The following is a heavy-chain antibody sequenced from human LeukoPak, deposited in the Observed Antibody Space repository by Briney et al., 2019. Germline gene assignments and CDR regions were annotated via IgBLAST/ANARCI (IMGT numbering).Heavy chain of an antibody. CDR1: GGSISSYY. CDR3: ARVRTGEYSSSSYYGMDV. V-gene: IGHV4-4*07. CDR2: IYTSGST. J-gene: IGHJ6*02. Sequence: SETLSLTCTVSGGSISSYYWSWIRQPAGKGLEWIGRIYTSGSTNYNPSLKSRVTISVDTSKNQFSLKLSSVTAADTAVYYCARVRTGEYSSSSYYGMDVWGQGTTVTVSS. D-gene: IGHD6-6*01.